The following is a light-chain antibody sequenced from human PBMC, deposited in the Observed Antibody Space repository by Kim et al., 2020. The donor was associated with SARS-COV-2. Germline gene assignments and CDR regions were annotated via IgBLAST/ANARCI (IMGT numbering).Light chain of an antibody. CDR1: QSVSRY. Sequence: LAPGESANLSCRASQSVSRYLAWYQQKPGQAPRLLIYDASNRATGIPARFSGSGSGTDFTLTISSLEPEDFAVYYCQQRSNWPPSFGGGTKVDIK. CDR3: QQRSNWPPS. J-gene: IGKJ4*01. CDR2: DAS. V-gene: IGKV3-11*01.